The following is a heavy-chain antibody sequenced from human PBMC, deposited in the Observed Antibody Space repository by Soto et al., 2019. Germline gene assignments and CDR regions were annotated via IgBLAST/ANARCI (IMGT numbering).Heavy chain of an antibody. J-gene: IGHJ4*02. CDR2: INHSGST. CDR3: ARGHARGISGPLNHPRFDY. Sequence: SETLSLTCAVYGGSFSGYYWSWIRQPPGKGLEWIGEINHSGSTNYNPSLKSRVTISVDTSKNQFSLKLSSVTAADTAVYYCARGHARGISGPLNHPRFDYWGQGTLVTVSS. D-gene: IGHD2-15*01. CDR1: GGSFSGYY. V-gene: IGHV4-34*01.